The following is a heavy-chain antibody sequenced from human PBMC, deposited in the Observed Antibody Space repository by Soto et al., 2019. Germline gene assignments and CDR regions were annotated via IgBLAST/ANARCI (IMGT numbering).Heavy chain of an antibody. CDR2: IYYSGST. D-gene: IGHD1-7*01. J-gene: IGHJ3*02. CDR1: GGSISSGGYY. Sequence: SETLSLTCTVSGGSISSGGYYWSWIRQHPGKGLEWIGYIYYSGSTYYNPSLKSRVTISVDTSKNQFSLKLSSVTAADTAVYYCARGTGTTIFAFDIWGQGTMVTVSS. CDR3: ARGTGTTIFAFDI. V-gene: IGHV4-31*03.